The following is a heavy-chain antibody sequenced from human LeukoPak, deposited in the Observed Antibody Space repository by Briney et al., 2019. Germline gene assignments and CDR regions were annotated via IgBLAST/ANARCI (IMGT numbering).Heavy chain of an antibody. CDR2: ISYDGSNK. CDR3: ARPYCGGDCYTPYYGMDV. D-gene: IGHD2-21*02. CDR1: GFTFSSYA. V-gene: IGHV3-30-3*01. J-gene: IGHJ6*02. Sequence: PGGSLRLSCAASGFTFSSYAMHGFRQAPGRGLEGVAVISYDGSNKYYADSVKGRFTISRDNSKNTLYLQMNSLRAEDTAVYYCARPYCGGDCYTPYYGMDVWGQGTTVTVSS.